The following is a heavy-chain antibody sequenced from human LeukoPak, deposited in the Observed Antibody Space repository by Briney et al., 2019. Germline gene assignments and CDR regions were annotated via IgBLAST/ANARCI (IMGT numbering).Heavy chain of an antibody. CDR3: ARVNVPYSSDWLFDY. J-gene: IGHJ4*02. CDR2: IYYSGST. CDR1: GGSISSYY. Sequence: ASETLSLTCTVSGGSISSYYWSWIRQPPGKGLEWIGYIYYSGSTNYNPSLKSRVTISVDTSKNQFSLKLSSVTAADTAIYYCARVNVPYSSDWLFDYWGQGTLVTVSS. V-gene: IGHV4-59*01. D-gene: IGHD6-19*01.